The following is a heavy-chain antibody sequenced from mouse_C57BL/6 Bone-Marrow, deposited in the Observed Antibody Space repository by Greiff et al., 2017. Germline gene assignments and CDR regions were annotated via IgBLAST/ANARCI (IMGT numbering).Heavy chain of an antibody. D-gene: IGHD1-1*01. CDR3: ARETTVVATRGLYWYFDV. CDR2: ISDGGSYT. V-gene: IGHV5-4*01. Sequence: EVKVVESGGGLVKPGGSLKLSCAASGFTFSSYAMSWVRQTPEKRLEWVATISDGGSYTYYPDNVKGRFTISRDNAKNNLYLQMSHLKSEDTAMYYCARETTVVATRGLYWYFDVWGTGTTVTVSS. CDR1: GFTFSSYA. J-gene: IGHJ1*03.